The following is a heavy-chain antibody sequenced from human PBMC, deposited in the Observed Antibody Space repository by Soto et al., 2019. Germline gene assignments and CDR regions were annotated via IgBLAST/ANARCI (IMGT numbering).Heavy chain of an antibody. CDR3: ARGSEPAYSSWYVNGDY. D-gene: IGHD6-13*01. J-gene: IGHJ4*02. V-gene: IGHV1-3*01. Sequence: QVPHVQSGAEVKKPGASVKVSCKASGYTFTSYAIHWVRQAPGQRPEWMGWINAGNGNTKYSQNFQGRVTITRDTSASTAYMEVSGLRFEDTAVYYCARGSEPAYSSWYVNGDYWGQGTLVTVSS. CDR1: GYTFTSYA. CDR2: INAGNGNT.